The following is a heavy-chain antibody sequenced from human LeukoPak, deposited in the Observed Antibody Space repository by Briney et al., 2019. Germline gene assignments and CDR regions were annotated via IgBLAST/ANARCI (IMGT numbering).Heavy chain of an antibody. D-gene: IGHD2-2*02. CDR3: ARRVVVVSGAIRNDAFDI. CDR1: GGFISSYY. Sequence: SETLSLTCTVSGGFISSYYWNWIRQPPGKGLEWIGYIYYSGSTKYNPSLESRVTISVDTSKNQFSLKLNSVTAADTALYYCARRVVVVSGAIRNDAFDIWGQGTMVTVSS. V-gene: IGHV4-59*01. J-gene: IGHJ3*02. CDR2: IYYSGST.